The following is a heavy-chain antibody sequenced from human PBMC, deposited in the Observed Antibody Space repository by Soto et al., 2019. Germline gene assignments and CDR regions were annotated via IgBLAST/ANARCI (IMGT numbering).Heavy chain of an antibody. CDR3: ASDRGVDTAMAPHQGGMDV. CDR2: IIPIFGTA. Sequence: QVQLVQSGAEVKKPGSSVKVSCKASGGTFSSYAISWVRQAPGQGLEWMGGIIPIFGTANYAQKFQGRVTITADESTSTAYMELSSLRSEDTAVYYCASDRGVDTAMAPHQGGMDVWGQGTTVTVSS. V-gene: IGHV1-69*01. D-gene: IGHD5-18*01. CDR1: GGTFSSYA. J-gene: IGHJ6*02.